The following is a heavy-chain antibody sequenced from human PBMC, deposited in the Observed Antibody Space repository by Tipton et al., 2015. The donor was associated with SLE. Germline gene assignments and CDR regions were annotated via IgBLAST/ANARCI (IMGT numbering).Heavy chain of an antibody. V-gene: IGHV4-39*07. D-gene: IGHD6-13*01. Sequence: TLSLTCTVSGGSISSYYWGWIRQPPGKGLEWIGSIYYSGSTYYNPSLKSRVTISVDTSKNQFSLKLSSVTAADTAVYYCARRGQQLTTSYYYYYYMDVWDKGTAVTVSS. CDR3: ARRGQQLTTSYYYYYYMDV. J-gene: IGHJ6*03. CDR2: IYYSGST. CDR1: GGSISSYY.